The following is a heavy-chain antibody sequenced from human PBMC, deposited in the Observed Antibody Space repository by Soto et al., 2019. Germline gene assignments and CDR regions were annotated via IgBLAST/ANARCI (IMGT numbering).Heavy chain of an antibody. CDR1: GFTFSSYA. CDR2: ISGSGGST. V-gene: IGHV3-23*01. J-gene: IGHJ4*02. CDR3: AKNTEFSSSWYLFGNFDY. Sequence: AGGSLRLSCAASGFTFSSYAMSWVRQAPGKGLEWVSAISGSGGSTYYADSVKGRFTISRDNSKNTLYLQMNSLRAEDTAVYYFAKNTEFSSSWYLFGNFDYWGQGTLVTVSS. D-gene: IGHD6-13*01.